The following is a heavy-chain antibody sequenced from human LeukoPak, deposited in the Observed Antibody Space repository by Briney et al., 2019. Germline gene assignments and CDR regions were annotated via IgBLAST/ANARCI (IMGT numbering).Heavy chain of an antibody. J-gene: IGHJ3*02. CDR1: GFTFSSYS. CDR3: ARDSTSRPFDI. CDR2: ISSSSSTI. V-gene: IGHV3-48*01. D-gene: IGHD6-6*01. Sequence: GGSLRLSCAASGFTFSSYSMNWVRQAPGKGLEWVSYISSSSSTIYYADSVKGRFTISRDNAKNSLYLQMNSLRAEDTAVYYCARDSTSRPFDIWGQGTMVTVSS.